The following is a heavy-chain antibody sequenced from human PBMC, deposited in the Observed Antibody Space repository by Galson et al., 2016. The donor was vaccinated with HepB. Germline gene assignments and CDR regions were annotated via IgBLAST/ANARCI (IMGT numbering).Heavy chain of an antibody. CDR3: AKGPTSYFYGMDV. Sequence: SLRLSCAASGFIFSDFAMHWVRQAPGKGLEYVSTIGTHGSGTYYADSVKGRFTISRDNSKNTLYLQMNSLRADDMAVYYCAKGPTSYFYGMDVWGQGTTVTVSS. J-gene: IGHJ6*02. CDR1: GFIFSDFA. CDR2: IGTHGSGT. V-gene: IGHV3-64*04.